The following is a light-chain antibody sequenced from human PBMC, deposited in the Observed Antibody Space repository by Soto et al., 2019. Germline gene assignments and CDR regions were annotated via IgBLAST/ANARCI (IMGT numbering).Light chain of an antibody. V-gene: IGLV2-14*01. CDR2: DVT. Sequence: QSALTQPASVSGSPGQSITISCTGTSSDVGGYKYVSWYQQHPDKAPKLIIYDVTNRPSGISNRFSGSKSGNTASLTISGLQAEDEADYYCSSYTSISTYVFGTGSVVTV. CDR3: SSYTSISTYV. J-gene: IGLJ1*01. CDR1: SSDVGGYKY.